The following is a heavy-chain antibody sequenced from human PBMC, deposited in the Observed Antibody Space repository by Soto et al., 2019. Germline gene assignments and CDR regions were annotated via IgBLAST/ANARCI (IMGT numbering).Heavy chain of an antibody. D-gene: IGHD3-3*01. V-gene: IGHV3-15*01. CDR3: TTEPPLRFLEWLPLFDY. J-gene: IGHJ4*02. CDR1: GFTFSNAW. Sequence: GGSLRLSCAASGFTFSNAWMSWVRQAPGKGLEWVGRIKSKTDGGTTDYAAPVKGRFTISRDDSKNTLYLQMNSLKTEDTAVYYCTTEPPLRFLEWLPLFDYWGQGTLVTVSS. CDR2: IKSKTDGGTT.